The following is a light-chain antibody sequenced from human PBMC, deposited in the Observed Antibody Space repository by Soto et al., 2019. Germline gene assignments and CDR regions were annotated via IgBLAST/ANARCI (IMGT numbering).Light chain of an antibody. CDR3: QHYSNYPWT. V-gene: IGKV1-5*03. J-gene: IGKJ1*01. CDR2: KAS. CDR1: QSITEG. Sequence: DIQMTQSPSTLSASVGDRITITCRASQSITEGLAWYQQKPGKAPKLLLYKASSLQSGVPSRFSGSGFGTEFTLSISSLQPDDFATYYCQHYSNYPWTFGQGTKVEIK.